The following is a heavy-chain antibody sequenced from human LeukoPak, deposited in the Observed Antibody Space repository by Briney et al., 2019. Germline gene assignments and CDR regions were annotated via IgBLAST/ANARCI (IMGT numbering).Heavy chain of an antibody. CDR1: GFTFSSYG. CDR3: AKEGYDILTGYSSYYYYMDV. Sequence: GGSLRLSCAASGFTFSSYGMSWVRQAPGKGLEWVSAISGSGGSTNYADSVKGRFTISRDNSKNTLYLQMNSLRAEDTAVYYCAKEGYDILTGYSSYYYYMDVWGRGTTVTISS. CDR2: ISGSGGST. D-gene: IGHD3-9*01. V-gene: IGHV3-23*01. J-gene: IGHJ6*03.